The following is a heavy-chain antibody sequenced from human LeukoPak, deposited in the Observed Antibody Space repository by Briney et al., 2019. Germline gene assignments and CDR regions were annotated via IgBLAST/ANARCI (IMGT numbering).Heavy chain of an antibody. D-gene: IGHD4-17*01. CDR2: ISSSGSTI. V-gene: IGHV3-48*03. CDR1: GFTFSSYE. CDR3: ARGAPTVTPTPFDY. J-gene: IGHJ4*02. Sequence: PGGSLRLSCAASGFTFSSYEMNWVRQAPGKGLEWVPYISSSGSTIFYADSVKGRFTISRDNAKNSLYLQMNSLRAEDTAVYYCARGAPTVTPTPFDYWGQGTLFTVSS.